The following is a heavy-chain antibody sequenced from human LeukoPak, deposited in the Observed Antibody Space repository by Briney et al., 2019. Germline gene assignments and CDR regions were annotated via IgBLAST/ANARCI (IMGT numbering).Heavy chain of an antibody. D-gene: IGHD3-10*02. Sequence: PGGSLRLSYAASGFTFSAYGMSWVRQSPRKGLEWVSGVSGADGTTYYADSVKGRFTISRDNAKNSLYLQMNSLRAEDTAVYYCARDIAGNYVPYGMDVRGQGTTVTVSS. CDR3: ARDIAGNYVPYGMDV. V-gene: IGHV3-23*01. CDR1: GFTFSAYG. J-gene: IGHJ6*02. CDR2: VSGADGTT.